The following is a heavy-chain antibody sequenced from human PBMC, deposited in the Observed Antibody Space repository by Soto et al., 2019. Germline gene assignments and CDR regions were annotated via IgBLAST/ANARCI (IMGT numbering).Heavy chain of an antibody. J-gene: IGHJ2*01. Sequence: QVQLQESGPGLVKPSQTLSLTCTVSGGSISSGGYYWSWIRQHPGKGLEWIGYIYYSGSTYYNPSVKSRVTISVDTSKNQFSLKLSSVTAADTAVYYCARHYGDLYWYFDLWGRGTLVTVSS. CDR1: GGSISSGGYY. D-gene: IGHD4-17*01. V-gene: IGHV4-31*03. CDR2: IYYSGST. CDR3: ARHYGDLYWYFDL.